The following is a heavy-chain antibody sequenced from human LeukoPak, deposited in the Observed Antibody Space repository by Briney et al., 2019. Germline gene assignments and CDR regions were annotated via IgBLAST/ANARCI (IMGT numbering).Heavy chain of an antibody. CDR1: GGSVSSGIYY. J-gene: IGHJ5*02. Sequence: SETLSLTCTVSGGSVSSGIYYWSWIRQPPGKGLEWIGYIYYSGDTNYNPSLKNRVTISVDTSKNQFSLRLSSVTAADTAVYFCARGPSTVSVWFDPWGREPWSPSPQ. D-gene: IGHD4-11*01. CDR3: ARGPSTVSVWFDP. V-gene: IGHV4-61*01. CDR2: IYYSGDT.